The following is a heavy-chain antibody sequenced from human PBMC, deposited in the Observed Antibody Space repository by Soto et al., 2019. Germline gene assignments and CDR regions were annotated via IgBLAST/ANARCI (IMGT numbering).Heavy chain of an antibody. CDR3: ARRSAIVAQDDY. V-gene: IGHV3-21*01. CDR1: GFTFSSYS. Sequence: GGSLRLSCAASGFTFSSYSMNWVRQAPGKGLEWVSSISSSSSYIYYADSVKGRFTISRDNAKNSLYLQMNSLRAEDTAVYYCARRSAIVAQDDYSGPVTLVTVSS. CDR2: ISSSSSYI. J-gene: IGHJ4*02. D-gene: IGHD3-22*01.